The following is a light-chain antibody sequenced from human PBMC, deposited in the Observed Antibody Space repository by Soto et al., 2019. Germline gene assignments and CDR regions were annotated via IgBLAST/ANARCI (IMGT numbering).Light chain of an antibody. Sequence: QSALTQPASVSGSPGQSITISCTGTGSDIGAYNTVAWYQQHPRRVPKLMIYEGTNRPSGISNRFSGSKSGNTASLTISGLQAEDEGDYYCSSYTRGNTYVFGTGTKVTVL. CDR3: SSYTRGNTYV. CDR2: EGT. V-gene: IGLV2-14*01. J-gene: IGLJ1*01. CDR1: GSDIGAYNT.